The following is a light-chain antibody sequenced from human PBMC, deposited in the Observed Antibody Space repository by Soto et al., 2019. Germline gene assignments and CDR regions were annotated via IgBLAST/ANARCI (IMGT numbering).Light chain of an antibody. CDR2: EAS. CDR1: QSVNSN. V-gene: IGKV3-11*01. J-gene: IGKJ4*01. Sequence: EIVLTQSPATLSLSPGERATLSCRASQSVNSNLARYEQRPGQAPRVLLYEASNRATGIPARFSGSGSGTDFTLTISGLEPEDAAVYYCQQCASWPPLAVGGGTKVEIK. CDR3: QQCASWPPLA.